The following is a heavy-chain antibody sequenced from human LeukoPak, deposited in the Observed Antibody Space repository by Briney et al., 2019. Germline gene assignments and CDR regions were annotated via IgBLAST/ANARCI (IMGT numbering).Heavy chain of an antibody. CDR1: GGSFSGYY. V-gene: IGHV4-34*01. D-gene: IGHD1-14*01. CDR2: INESGNT. CDR3: ARAITTGNDY. J-gene: IGHJ4*02. Sequence: SETLSLTCTVYGGSFSGYYWSWIRQPPGRGLEWIGQINESGNTNCNASLKSRVTMSVDTSKNQFSLKLSSVTAADTAVYYCARAITTGNDYWGQGTLVTVSS.